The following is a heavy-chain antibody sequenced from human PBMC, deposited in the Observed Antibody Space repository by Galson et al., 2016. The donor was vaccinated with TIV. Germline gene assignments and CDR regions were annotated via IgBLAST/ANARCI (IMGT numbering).Heavy chain of an antibody. V-gene: IGHV3-23*01. D-gene: IGHD3-3*01. CDR3: AKGGATILDAMGV. Sequence: SLRLSCAASGSTFSNFAMSWVRQAPGKGLEWVSIITSSGASADYADSVKGRFTISRDNSNNRLYLQMNSLGAGDTAVYYCAKGGATILDAMGVWGQGTTVIGSS. CDR2: ITSSGASA. CDR1: GSTFSNFA. J-gene: IGHJ6*02.